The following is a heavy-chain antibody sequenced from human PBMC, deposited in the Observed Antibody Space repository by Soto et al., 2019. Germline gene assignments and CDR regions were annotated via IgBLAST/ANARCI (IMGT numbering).Heavy chain of an antibody. Sequence: EVQLLESGGGLVQPGGSLRLSCAASVFTFPNYAMSWVRQAPGKGLEWVSAIRSSGSSTWYADSVKGRFTISRDNSKKTLYLQMNSLRVEDTAVYSCAKAYGDYPYWYFDLWGRGTLVTVSS. CDR2: IRSSGSST. D-gene: IGHD4-17*01. J-gene: IGHJ2*01. CDR1: VFTFPNYA. V-gene: IGHV3-23*01. CDR3: AKAYGDYPYWYFDL.